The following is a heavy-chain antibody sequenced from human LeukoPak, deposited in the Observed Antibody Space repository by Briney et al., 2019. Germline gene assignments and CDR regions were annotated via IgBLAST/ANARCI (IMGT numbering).Heavy chain of an antibody. V-gene: IGHV4-59*01. CDR1: GGSINNYY. J-gene: IGHJ4*02. CDR2: IFSSGRA. D-gene: IGHD5-12*01. Sequence: SETLSLTCSVSGGSINNYYWSWIRQSPTKGLEWIGYIFSSGRASYNPSLESRVTISVDTSKHQFSLKMNSLTAADTAVYFCARAAPGGNDYFDYWGQGTLVTVSS. CDR3: ARAAPGGNDYFDY.